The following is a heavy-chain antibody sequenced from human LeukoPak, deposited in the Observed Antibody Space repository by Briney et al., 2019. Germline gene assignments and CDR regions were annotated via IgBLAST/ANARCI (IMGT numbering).Heavy chain of an antibody. CDR1: GYTFTSYG. CDR2: ISAYNGNT. Sequence: ASVKVSCKASGYTFTSYGISWVRQAPGQGLEWMGWISAYNGNTNYAQKLQGRVTMTTDTSTSTAYMELRSLRSDDTAVYYCAKFVGVKQFGDDYFDYWGQGTLVTVSS. J-gene: IGHJ4*02. V-gene: IGHV1-18*01. CDR3: AKFVGVKQFGDDYFDY. D-gene: IGHD2-21*01.